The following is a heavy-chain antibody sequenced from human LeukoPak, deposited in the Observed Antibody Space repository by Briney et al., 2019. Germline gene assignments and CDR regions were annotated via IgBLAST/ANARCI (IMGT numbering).Heavy chain of an antibody. CDR2: IKQDGSEK. CDR1: GFTFSNYW. J-gene: IGHJ4*02. CDR3: ASPQTFDY. V-gene: IGHV3-7*05. Sequence: GGSLRLPCAASGFTFSNYWMSWVRQAPGKGLEWVANIKQDGSEKYYADSVKGRFTISRDNAKSSLYLQLNSVRGEDTAVYHCASPQTFDYWGQGTLVTVPS.